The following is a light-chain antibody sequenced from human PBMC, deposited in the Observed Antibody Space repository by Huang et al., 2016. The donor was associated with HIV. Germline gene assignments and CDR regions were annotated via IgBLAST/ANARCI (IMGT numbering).Light chain of an antibody. Sequence: DIQMTQSPSSLSASVGDRVTITCRASQSIFSSLNWFQKKPGKAPKLLIYVASSLQSGVPSRFSGSESGTDFILTISSLQPEDAATYYCQQAYAIPRTFGRGTKVEIK. V-gene: IGKV1-39*01. CDR2: VAS. J-gene: IGKJ1*01. CDR1: QSIFSS. CDR3: QQAYAIPRT.